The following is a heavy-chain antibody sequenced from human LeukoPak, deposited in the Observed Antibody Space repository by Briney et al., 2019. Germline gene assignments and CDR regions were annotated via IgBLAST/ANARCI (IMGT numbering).Heavy chain of an antibody. J-gene: IGHJ4*02. D-gene: IGHD6-19*01. V-gene: IGHV3-23*01. CDR1: GFTFSTAS. CDR2: FHTGFGT. CDR3: ARSSGWWSLDY. Sequence: PGGSLRLSCAASGFTFSTASLHWVRQAPGRGLEWVSAFHTGFGTYYPDSLKGRFTISRDNSKNTLFLQMNSLRAEDTAVYYCARSSGWWSLDYGGQGTLVTVSS.